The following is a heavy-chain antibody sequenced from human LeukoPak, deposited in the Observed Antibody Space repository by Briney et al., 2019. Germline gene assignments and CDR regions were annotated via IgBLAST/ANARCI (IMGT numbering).Heavy chain of an antibody. J-gene: IGHJ2*01. CDR3: ARAFRSRRNSGIYGYFDL. V-gene: IGHV4-39*07. D-gene: IGHD2/OR15-2a*01. CDR1: GGSISSSSYY. Sequence: SETLSLTCTVSGGSISSSSYYWGWIRQPPGKGLEWIGSIYYSGSTYYNPSLKSRVTISVDTSKNQFSLKLSSVTAADTAVYYCARAFRSRRNSGIYGYFDLWGRGTLVTVSS. CDR2: IYYSGST.